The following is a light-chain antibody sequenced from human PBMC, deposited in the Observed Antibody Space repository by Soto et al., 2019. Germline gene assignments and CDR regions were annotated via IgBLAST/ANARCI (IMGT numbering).Light chain of an antibody. CDR2: AAS. CDR1: QAISNY. J-gene: IGKJ5*01. V-gene: IGKV1-16*02. CDR3: QQYNSYPIT. Sequence: DIQMTQSPSSLSGSVGDRVSVTGRASQAISNYLVWRQQKPGKAPKPLIYAASSLQSGVPSKFSGSGSGTTFTLTINSLQPEDVATYYCQQYNSYPITFGQGTRLEIK.